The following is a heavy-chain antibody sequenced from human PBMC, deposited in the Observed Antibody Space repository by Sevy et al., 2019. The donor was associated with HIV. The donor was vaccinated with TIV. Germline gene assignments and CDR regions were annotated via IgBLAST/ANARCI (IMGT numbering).Heavy chain of an antibody. CDR3: AITYYYDSSGYYFSY. V-gene: IGHV3-53*01. J-gene: IGHJ4*02. CDR2: IYSACST. CDR1: GFTVSSNY. D-gene: IGHD3-22*01. Sequence: GGSLRLSCAASGFTVSSNYMSWVRQAPGKGLEWVSVIYSACSTYYADSVKGRFTISRDNSKNTLYLQMNSLRAEDTAVYYCAITYYYDSSGYYFSYWGQGTLVTVSS.